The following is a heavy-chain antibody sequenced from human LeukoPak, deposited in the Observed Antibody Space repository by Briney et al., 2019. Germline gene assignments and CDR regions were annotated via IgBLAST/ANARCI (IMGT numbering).Heavy chain of an antibody. CDR1: GGSFSGYY. Sequence: SETLSLTCAVYGGSFSGYYWSWIRQPPGKGLEWIGEINHSGSTNYNPSLKSRVTISVDTSKNQFSLKLSSVTAADTAVYYCARSYGDYGEYFQHWGQGTLVTVSS. J-gene: IGHJ1*01. CDR2: INHSGST. D-gene: IGHD4-17*01. V-gene: IGHV4-34*01. CDR3: ARSYGDYGEYFQH.